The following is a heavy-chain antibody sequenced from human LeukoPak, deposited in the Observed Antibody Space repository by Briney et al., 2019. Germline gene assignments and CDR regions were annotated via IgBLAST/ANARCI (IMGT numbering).Heavy chain of an antibody. Sequence: GGSLRLSCAAFGFTFSSYSMNWVRQAPGKGLDWVAFIRNDGSNKYYADSVKGRFTISRDNSKNTLYLQMNSLRAEDTAVYYCAREVSGSYNWFDPWGQGTLVTVSS. J-gene: IGHJ5*02. CDR2: IRNDGSNK. CDR1: GFTFSSYS. D-gene: IGHD1-26*01. V-gene: IGHV3-30*02. CDR3: AREVSGSYNWFDP.